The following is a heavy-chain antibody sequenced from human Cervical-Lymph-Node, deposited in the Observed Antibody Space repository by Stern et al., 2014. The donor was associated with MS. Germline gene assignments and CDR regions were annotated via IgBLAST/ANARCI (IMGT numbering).Heavy chain of an antibody. D-gene: IGHD5-12*01. CDR2: ISYEGSNK. Sequence: QLVPSGGGVVQPGRSLRLSCAASGFTFSSYAMHWVRQAPGKGLGWVAVISYEGSNKYYADSVKGRFTISRDNSKNTLYLQMSSLRAEDTAVYYCTGGGYDSYSNFDYWGQGTLVTVSS. CDR1: GFTFSSYA. V-gene: IGHV3-30-3*01. CDR3: TGGGYDSYSNFDY. J-gene: IGHJ4*02.